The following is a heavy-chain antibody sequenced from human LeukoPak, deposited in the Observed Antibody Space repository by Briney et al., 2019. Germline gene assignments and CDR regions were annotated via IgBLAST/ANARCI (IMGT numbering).Heavy chain of an antibody. CDR2: IYYSGST. D-gene: IGHD6-6*01. V-gene: IGHV4-59*08. J-gene: IGHJ4*02. CDR1: GGSISGSY. CDR3: ARRYSTSFDY. Sequence: PSETLSLTCTVSGGSISGSYWSWIRQPPGKGLEWIGYIYYSGSTNYNPSLKSRVTLSVDTSKNQFSLNLSSVTAADTAVYYCARRYSTSFDYWGPGTLVIVSS.